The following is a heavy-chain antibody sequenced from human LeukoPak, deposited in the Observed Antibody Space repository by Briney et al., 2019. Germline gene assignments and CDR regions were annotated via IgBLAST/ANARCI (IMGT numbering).Heavy chain of an antibody. D-gene: IGHD3-10*01. Sequence: GSSVKVSCKASGGTFSSYAISWVRQAPGQGLEWMGGIIPIFGTANYAQKFQGRVTITADESTSTAYMELSSLRPEDTAVYYCARQGYYGSVNWFDPWGQGTLVTVSS. CDR3: ARQGYYGSVNWFDP. J-gene: IGHJ5*02. V-gene: IGHV1-69*01. CDR1: GGTFSSYA. CDR2: IIPIFGTA.